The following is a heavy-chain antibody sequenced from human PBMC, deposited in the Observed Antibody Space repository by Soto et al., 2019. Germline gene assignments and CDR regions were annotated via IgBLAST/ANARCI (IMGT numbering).Heavy chain of an antibody. V-gene: IGHV3-74*01. CDR3: ARDMTGADDY. Sequence: GGSLRLSCAASGLTFSKYWFHWVRQAPGKGLMWVSRIDPYDTGITYADSVKGRFTISRDNARNTLYLQMDSLTAEDTAVYYCARDMTGADDYLGQGTLVTVSS. J-gene: IGHJ4*02. D-gene: IGHD3-9*01. CDR2: IDPYDTGI. CDR1: GLTFSKYW.